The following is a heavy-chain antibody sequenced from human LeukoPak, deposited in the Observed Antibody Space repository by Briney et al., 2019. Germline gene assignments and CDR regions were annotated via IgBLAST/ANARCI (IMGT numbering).Heavy chain of an antibody. CDR1: GGSISINSYN. CDR2: IHYRGTT. Sequence: SETLSLTCTVSGGSISINSYNWAWIRQPPGKGLEWIGAIHYRGTTYYNPSLKSRVTISVDTSKNQFSMKLNSLTAADTAVYYCARHPTDYPNWFDPWGQGTLVTVSS. CDR3: ARHPTDYPNWFDP. V-gene: IGHV4-39*01. D-gene: IGHD3-16*01. J-gene: IGHJ5*02.